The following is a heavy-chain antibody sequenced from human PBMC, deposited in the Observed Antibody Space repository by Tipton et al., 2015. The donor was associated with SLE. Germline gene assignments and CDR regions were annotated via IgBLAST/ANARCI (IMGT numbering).Heavy chain of an antibody. Sequence: LRLSCTVSGGSISSYYWSWTRQPPGKGLEWIGYIFYSGSTNYNPSLKSRVTISVDTSKNQFSLKLSSVTAADTAVYYCARDPGRYDFGPYGMDVWGQGTTVTVSS. V-gene: IGHV4-59*01. CDR3: ARDPGRYDFGPYGMDV. D-gene: IGHD3-3*01. CDR2: IFYSGST. CDR1: GGSISSYY. J-gene: IGHJ6*02.